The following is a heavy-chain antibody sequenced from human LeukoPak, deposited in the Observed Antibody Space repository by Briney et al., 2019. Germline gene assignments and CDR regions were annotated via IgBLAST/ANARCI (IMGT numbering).Heavy chain of an antibody. Sequence: PGGSLRLSCAAPGFTVSSNYTSSDPHAPRKRLEWGSVIYSGGSAYYADSVTGRFTISRDNSKNTLYLQMNRLRAEDTAVYYCARGPILPLSPTNYYYYGMDVWGQGTTVTVSS. CDR3: ARGPILPLSPTNYYYYGMDV. CDR2: IYSGGSA. D-gene: IGHD1-26*01. J-gene: IGHJ6*02. V-gene: IGHV3-66*01. CDR1: GFTVSSNY.